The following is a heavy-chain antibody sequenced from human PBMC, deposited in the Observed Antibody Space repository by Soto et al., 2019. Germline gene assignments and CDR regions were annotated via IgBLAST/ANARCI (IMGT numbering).Heavy chain of an antibody. J-gene: IGHJ5*02. V-gene: IGHV1-69*06. D-gene: IGHD3-9*01. Sequence: SVKVSCKASGGTFSSYAISWVRQAPGQGLEWMGGIIPIFGTANYAQKFQGRVTITADKSTSTAYMELSSLRSEDTAVYYCARERANYDILTGYSQPPNWFDPWGQGTLVTVSS. CDR2: IIPIFGTA. CDR3: ARERANYDILTGYSQPPNWFDP. CDR1: GGTFSSYA.